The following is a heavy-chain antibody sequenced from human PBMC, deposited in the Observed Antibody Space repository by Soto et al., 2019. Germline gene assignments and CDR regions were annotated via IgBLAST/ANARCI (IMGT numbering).Heavy chain of an antibody. CDR3: ARVLGALIVRGVPDAFDI. CDR2: IKQDGSEK. J-gene: IGHJ3*02. CDR1: GFTFSVYW. V-gene: IGHV3-7*03. Sequence: EVQLVESGGGLVQPGGSLRVSCAASGFTFSVYWMSWVRQAPGEGLEWVANIKQDGSEKYYVDSVKGRFTISRDNANNAVYLQMNSLRAEDTAVYYCARVLGALIVRGVPDAFDIWGQGTMVTVSS. D-gene: IGHD3-10*02.